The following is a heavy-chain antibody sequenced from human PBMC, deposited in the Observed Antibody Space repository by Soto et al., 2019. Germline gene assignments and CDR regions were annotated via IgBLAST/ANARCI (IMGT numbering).Heavy chain of an antibody. CDR2: IYYSGST. CDR3: ARRPHSSGWYGGFDY. V-gene: IGHV4-61*01. J-gene: IGHJ4*02. Sequence: SETLSLTCTVSGGSVSSGSYYWSWIRQPPGKGLEWIGYIYYSGSTNYNPSLKSRVTISVDTSKNQFSLKLSSVTAADTAVYYCARRPHSSGWYGGFDYWGQGTLVTVSS. CDR1: GGSVSSGSYY. D-gene: IGHD6-19*01.